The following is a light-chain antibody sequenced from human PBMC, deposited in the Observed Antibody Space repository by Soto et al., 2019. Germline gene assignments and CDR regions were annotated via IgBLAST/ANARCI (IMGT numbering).Light chain of an antibody. Sequence: DIQMTQSPSTLSASVGDRVTITWRASQSISSWLAWYQQKPGKAPKLLIYAASTLQSGVPSRFSGSGAGTDFTLTISSLQPEDFATYYCQQLNSYLTITFGQGTRLEIK. CDR2: AAS. J-gene: IGKJ5*01. CDR3: QQLNSYLTIT. CDR1: QSISSW. V-gene: IGKV1-5*01.